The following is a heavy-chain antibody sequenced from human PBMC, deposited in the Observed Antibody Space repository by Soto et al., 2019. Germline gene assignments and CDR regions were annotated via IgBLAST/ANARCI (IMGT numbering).Heavy chain of an antibody. V-gene: IGHV1-18*01. D-gene: IGHD1-1*01. Sequence: QVHLVQSGAEVKKPGASVKVSCKASGYTFTSYGITWVRQAPGQGLEWMGWITAHNGNTDYAQKLQGRVIVTRDTSTSTAYMELRSLRSDDTAVYYCARGRYGDYWGQGALVTVSS. CDR2: ITAHNGNT. J-gene: IGHJ4*02. CDR3: ARGRYGDY. CDR1: GYTFTSYG.